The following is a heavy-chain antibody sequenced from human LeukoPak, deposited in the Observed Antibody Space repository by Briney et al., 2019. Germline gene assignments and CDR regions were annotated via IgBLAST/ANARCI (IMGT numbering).Heavy chain of an antibody. D-gene: IGHD5-12*01. CDR1: GFTFSSYA. CDR2: ISGSGGST. J-gene: IGHJ4*02. CDR3: AKDLYGRVATATVDY. Sequence: GGSLRLSCAASGFTFSSYAMSWVRQAPGKGLEWVSAISGSGGSTYYADSVKGRFTISRDNSKNTLYLQMNSLRAEDTAVYYCAKDLYGRVATATVDYWGQGTLVTVSS. V-gene: IGHV3-23*01.